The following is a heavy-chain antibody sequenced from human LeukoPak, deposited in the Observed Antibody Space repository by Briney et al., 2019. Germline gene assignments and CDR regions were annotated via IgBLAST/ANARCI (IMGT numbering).Heavy chain of an antibody. CDR1: GFTFSSYS. Sequence: GGSLRLSCAASGFTFSSYSMNWVRQAPGKGLEGVSSISSSSSYIYYADSVKGRFTISRDNAKNSLYLQMNSLRAEDTAVYYCAKGSGYDTDFDYWGQGTLVSVSS. J-gene: IGHJ4*02. V-gene: IGHV3-21*04. CDR3: AKGSGYDTDFDY. CDR2: ISSSSSYI. D-gene: IGHD5-12*01.